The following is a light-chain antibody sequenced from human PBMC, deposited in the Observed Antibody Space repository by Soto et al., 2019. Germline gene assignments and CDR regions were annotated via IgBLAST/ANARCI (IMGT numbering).Light chain of an antibody. J-gene: IGKJ1*01. CDR3: QHQGT. CDR2: GAS. Sequence: EVVLTQSPGTLSLSPWERATLSCRASQSVSSSYLAWYQQKPGQAPRLVIYGASSRATGIPDRFSGSGSGTDFTLTISRLEPEDFAVYYCQHQGTFGQGTKVDIK. CDR1: QSVSSSY. V-gene: IGKV3-20*01.